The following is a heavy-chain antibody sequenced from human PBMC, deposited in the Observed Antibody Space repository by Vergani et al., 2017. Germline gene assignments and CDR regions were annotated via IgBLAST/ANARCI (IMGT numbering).Heavy chain of an antibody. CDR2: ISGSGGNT. Sequence: EVQLLESGGGLVQPGGSLRLSCAASGFTFSNYAMSWVRQAPGKGLEWVSAISGSGGNTYYTDSVKGRFTISRDNSEYTLYLQMNSLRAEDTALYYCARAYSRNWSPLDYWGQGTLVTISS. V-gene: IGHV3-23*01. D-gene: IGHD6-13*01. CDR1: GFTFSNYA. CDR3: ARAYSRNWSPLDY. J-gene: IGHJ4*02.